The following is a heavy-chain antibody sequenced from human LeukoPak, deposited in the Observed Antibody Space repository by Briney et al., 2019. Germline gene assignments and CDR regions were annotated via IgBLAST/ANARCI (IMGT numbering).Heavy chain of an antibody. J-gene: IGHJ2*01. CDR2: IYYSGST. Sequence: SETLSLTCTVSGGSISSSSYYWGWIRQPPGKGLEWIGSIYYSGSTYYNPSLKSRVTISVDTSKNQFSLKLSSVTAADTAVYYCARLGEIYFDGSAYYQGSWYFDLWGRGTLVTVSS. CDR3: ARLGEIYFDGSAYYQGSWYFDL. D-gene: IGHD3-22*01. CDR1: GGSISSSSYY. V-gene: IGHV4-39*07.